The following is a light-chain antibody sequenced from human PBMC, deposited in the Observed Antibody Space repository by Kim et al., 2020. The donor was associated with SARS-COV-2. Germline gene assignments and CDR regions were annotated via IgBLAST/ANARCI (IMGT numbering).Light chain of an antibody. V-gene: IGKV1-39*01. CDR3: QQSNSIPFT. Sequence: ASVGDRVTITCRASQIITTYLAWYQQKPGKVPKLLIYSASRLPSGVPSRFSGSGSGTDFTLTISSLQPEDFATYYCQQSNSIPFTFGPGTKVDIK. CDR2: SAS. CDR1: QIITTY. J-gene: IGKJ3*01.